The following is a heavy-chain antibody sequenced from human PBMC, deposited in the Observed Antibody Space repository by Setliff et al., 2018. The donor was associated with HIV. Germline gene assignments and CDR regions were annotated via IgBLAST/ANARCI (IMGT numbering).Heavy chain of an antibody. J-gene: IGHJ3*01. CDR3: ARARITMTGGRLEPYAFDR. CDR2: VHSTGTT. V-gene: IGHV4-4*07. Sequence: SETLSLTCTVSGGSFSTYCWSWIRQPAGEGLEYIGRVHSTGTTIYNPSLKSRVTMSVDTSKNQLSLKLRSVTAADTAVYYCARARITMTGGRLEPYAFDRWGQGTKVTVSS. D-gene: IGHD3-22*01. CDR1: GGSFSTYC.